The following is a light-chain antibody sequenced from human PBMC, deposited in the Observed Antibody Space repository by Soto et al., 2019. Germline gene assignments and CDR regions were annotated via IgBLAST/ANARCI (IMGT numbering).Light chain of an antibody. J-gene: IGKJ1*01. V-gene: IGKV2-28*01. Sequence: DIAITLSPLSLAFTPVDAASISCSTSQRLLNSNGNNCLYACLQKPGRPAQRLISLGSSPGVGVLHRMCGSGSCTAFTLNTSSVEADDVVVDYCMQALESPRTFGQGTKVDI. CDR1: QRLLNSNGNNC. CDR3: MQALESPRT. CDR2: LGS.